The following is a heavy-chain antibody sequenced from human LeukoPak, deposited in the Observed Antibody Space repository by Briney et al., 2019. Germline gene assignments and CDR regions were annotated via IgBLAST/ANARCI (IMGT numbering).Heavy chain of an antibody. D-gene: IGHD5-18*01. V-gene: IGHV4-34*01. CDR1: GGSISSYY. CDR2: INHSGST. Sequence: SETLSLTCTVSGGSISSYYWSWIRQPPGKGLEWIGEINHSGSTNYNPSLKSRVTISVDTSKNQFSLKLSSVTAADTAVYYCARDIVGYSYGGWGQGTLVTVSS. CDR3: ARDIVGYSYGG. J-gene: IGHJ4*02.